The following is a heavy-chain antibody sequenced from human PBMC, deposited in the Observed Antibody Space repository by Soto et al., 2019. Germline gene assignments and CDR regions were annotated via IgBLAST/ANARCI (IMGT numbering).Heavy chain of an antibody. CDR2: ITASGGGA. CDR1: GLTFTTYA. CDR3: EKEEGHPSWCDP. J-gene: IGHJ5*02. V-gene: IGHV3-23*01. Sequence: EVQLLESGGGLVQPWGSLRLSCAASGLTFTTYAMTWVRQAPGKGLEWVAAITASGGGAYYAESVKGRFTTSRDKSKNTLDLHMNSLSAEDTAVYYCEKEEGHPSWCDPGGEGTLVTVSS.